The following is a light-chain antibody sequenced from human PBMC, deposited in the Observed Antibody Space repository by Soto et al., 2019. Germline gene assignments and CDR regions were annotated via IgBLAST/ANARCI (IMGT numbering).Light chain of an antibody. CDR2: HSS. CDR3: QQTFNNRLS. Sequence: DIPMTQSPSSLSASVGARVTITCRASQSVSTSVNWYQQLGGKAPKLLIQHSSTLQSGVPSRFSGSGSGTDFTLTISSLQPEDCATYYCQQTFNNRLSFGGGTKVEIK. J-gene: IGKJ4*01. V-gene: IGKV1-39*01. CDR1: QSVSTS.